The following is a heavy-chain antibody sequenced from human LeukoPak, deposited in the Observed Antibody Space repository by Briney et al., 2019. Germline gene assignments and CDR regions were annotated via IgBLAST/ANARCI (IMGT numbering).Heavy chain of an antibody. CDR2: IYYSGST. V-gene: IGHV4-59*08. Sequence: SETLSLTCTVSGGSISSYYWSWIRQPPGKGLEWIGYIYYSGSTNYNPSLKSRVTISIDMSKNHFSLKLSSVTAADTAVYYCARHDYGDTVFDHWGQGTLVTVSP. J-gene: IGHJ4*02. CDR1: GGSISSYY. D-gene: IGHD4-17*01. CDR3: ARHDYGDTVFDH.